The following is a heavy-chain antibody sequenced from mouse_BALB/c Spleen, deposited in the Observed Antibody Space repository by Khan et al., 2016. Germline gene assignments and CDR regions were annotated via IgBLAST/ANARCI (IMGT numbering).Heavy chain of an antibody. Sequence: EVQLQESGPGLVKPSQSLSLTCTVTGYSITSDYAWKWIRQFPGNKLEWMGYRSYSGSTRYNPYLKSRISITRDTSKNQFFLQLNSVTTEDTATCCCASTYGYGSPSFTYWSQGTLVTVSA. CDR2: RSYSGST. V-gene: IGHV3-2*02. J-gene: IGHJ3*01. CDR3: ASTYGYGSPSFTY. D-gene: IGHD1-1*01. CDR1: GYSITSDYA.